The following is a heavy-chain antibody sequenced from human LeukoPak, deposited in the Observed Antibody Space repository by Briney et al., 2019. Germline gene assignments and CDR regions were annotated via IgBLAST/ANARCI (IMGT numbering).Heavy chain of an antibody. CDR3: ARIKSAIGYYYYMDV. J-gene: IGHJ6*03. CDR2: IIPIFGTA. V-gene: IGHV1-69*13. Sequence: SVKVSCKASGGTFSSYAISRVRQAPGQGLEWMGGIIPIFGTANYAQKFQGRVTITADESTSTAYMELSSLRSEDTAVYYCARIKSAIGYYYYMDVWGKGTTVTVSS. CDR1: GGTFSSYA. D-gene: IGHD5-18*01.